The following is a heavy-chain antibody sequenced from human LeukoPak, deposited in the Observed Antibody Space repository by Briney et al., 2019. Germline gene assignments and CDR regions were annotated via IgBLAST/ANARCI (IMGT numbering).Heavy chain of an antibody. CDR3: ARVGYYGSGSYYYYFDY. CDR1: GGSISSYY. Sequence: SETLSLTCTVSGGSISSYYWSWIRQPPGKGLEWIGYIYYSGSTNYNPSLKSRVTILVDTSKNQFSLKLSSVTAADTAVYYCARVGYYGSGSYYYYFDYWGQGTLVTVSS. J-gene: IGHJ4*02. V-gene: IGHV4-59*01. D-gene: IGHD3-10*01. CDR2: IYYSGST.